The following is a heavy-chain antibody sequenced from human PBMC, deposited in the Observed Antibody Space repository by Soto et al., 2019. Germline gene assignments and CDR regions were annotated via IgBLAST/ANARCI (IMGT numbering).Heavy chain of an antibody. CDR3: AKDYYDSGTYIFYGMDV. J-gene: IGHJ6*02. CDR2: ISGSGIST. Sequence: EVQLLESGGGSVQPGGSLRLSCAASGFTFSSYAMSWVRQAPGKGLEWVSAISGSGISTYYADSVKGRFTISRDNFKNTLYLQMNSLGAEDTAVYYCAKDYYDSGTYIFYGMDVWGQGTTVTVSS. D-gene: IGHD3-10*01. CDR1: GFTFSSYA. V-gene: IGHV3-23*01.